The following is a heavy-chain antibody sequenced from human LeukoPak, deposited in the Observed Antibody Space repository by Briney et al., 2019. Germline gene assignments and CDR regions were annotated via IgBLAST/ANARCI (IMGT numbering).Heavy chain of an antibody. J-gene: IGHJ4*02. CDR1: GFVFSDYY. CDR3: AKEGESGYSGGFDH. V-gene: IGHV3-74*01. CDR2: INTDGSNI. Sequence: PGGSLRLSCVGSGFVFSDYYMRWVRQAPEKGLIWVSRINTDGSNIHYADSVKGRFTISRDNSKNTLYLQLNSLSAEDTAMYYCAKEGESGYSGGFDHWGQGTLVTVSS. D-gene: IGHD3-3*01.